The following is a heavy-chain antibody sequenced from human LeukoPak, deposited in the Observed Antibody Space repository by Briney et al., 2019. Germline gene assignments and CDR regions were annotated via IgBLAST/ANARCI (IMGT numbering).Heavy chain of an antibody. Sequence: ASVKVSCKASGYTFTGYYMHWVRQAPGQGLEWMGWINPNSGGTNYAQKFQGRVTMTRDTSISTAYMELSRLRSDDTAVYYCARNKRGGSYTLDYWGQETLVTVS. V-gene: IGHV1-2*02. CDR1: GYTFTGYY. CDR3: ARNKRGGSYTLDY. CDR2: INPNSGGT. J-gene: IGHJ4*02. D-gene: IGHD1-26*01.